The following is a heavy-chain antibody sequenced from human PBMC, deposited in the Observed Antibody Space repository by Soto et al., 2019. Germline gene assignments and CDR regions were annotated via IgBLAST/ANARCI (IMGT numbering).Heavy chain of an antibody. Sequence: PSETLSLTCTVTGGTISGYYWTWIRQSAGGGLEWIGRIYSSGSTNYNPSLKSRVTISLDTSMNHFSLRLSSVTAADTAVYYCARDMHAGFTHYFDPWGQGTLVTVSS. D-gene: IGHD1-26*01. CDR3: ARDMHAGFTHYFDP. CDR2: IYSSGST. V-gene: IGHV4-4*07. CDR1: GGTISGYY. J-gene: IGHJ5*02.